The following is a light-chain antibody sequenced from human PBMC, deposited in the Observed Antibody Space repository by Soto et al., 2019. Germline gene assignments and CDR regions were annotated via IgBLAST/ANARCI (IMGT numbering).Light chain of an antibody. V-gene: IGKV3D-15*01. J-gene: IGKJ4*01. Sequence: EIVMTQSPATLSVSPGERATLSCRASQSVNIYLAWYQQKPGQAPRLLIFGASSRATGIPARFSGSGSGTEYNLTISSLHSEDFAVYFYQQYDDWLRLTFGGGTKVEIK. CDR2: GAS. CDR3: QQYDDWLRLT. CDR1: QSVNIY.